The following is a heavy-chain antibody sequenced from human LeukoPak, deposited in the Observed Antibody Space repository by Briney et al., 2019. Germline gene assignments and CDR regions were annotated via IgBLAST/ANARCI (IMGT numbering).Heavy chain of an antibody. V-gene: IGHV3-23*01. CDR1: GFTFSTYA. Sequence: GGSLRLSCAASGFTFSTYAMNWVRQAPGKGLEWVSGISGSGGRTYYSHSVEGRVIISRDNSKNTLFLQMSSLRVEDTAIYYYAREADFFGSGSPSDYWGQGILVSVSS. D-gene: IGHD3-10*01. CDR2: ISGSGGRT. CDR3: AREADFFGSGSPSDY. J-gene: IGHJ4*02.